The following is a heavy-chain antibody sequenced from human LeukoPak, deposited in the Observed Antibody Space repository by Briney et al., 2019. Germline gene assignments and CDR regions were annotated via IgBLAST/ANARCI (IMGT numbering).Heavy chain of an antibody. V-gene: IGHV3-30*02. CDR2: IRYDGSNK. D-gene: IGHD3-3*01. J-gene: IGHJ4*02. CDR1: GFTFSSYG. CDR3: AKKLRPYDFWSGPIDY. Sequence: PGGSLRLSCAASGFTFSSYGMHWVRQAPGKGLEWVAFIRYDGSNKYYADSVKGRFTISRDNSKNTLYRQMNSLRAEDTAVYYCAKKLRPYDFWSGPIDYWGQGTLVTVSS.